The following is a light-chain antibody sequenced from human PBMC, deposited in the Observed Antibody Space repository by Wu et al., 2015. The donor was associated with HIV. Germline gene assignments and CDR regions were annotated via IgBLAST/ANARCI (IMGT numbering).Light chain of an antibody. CDR1: QGISSA. CDR2: DAS. Sequence: AIQLTQSPSSLSASVGDRVTITCRASQGISSALAWYQQKPGKAPKLLIYDASSLESGVPSRSSGSGSGTDFTLTISSLQPEDFATYYCQQFNIYPRTFGQGTKVEIK. V-gene: IGKV1-13*02. CDR3: QQFNIYPRT. J-gene: IGKJ1*01.